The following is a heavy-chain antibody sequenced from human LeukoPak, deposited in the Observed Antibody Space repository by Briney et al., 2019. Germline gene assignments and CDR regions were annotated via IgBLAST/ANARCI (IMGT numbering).Heavy chain of an antibody. V-gene: IGHV4-61*02. D-gene: IGHD3-10*01. Sequence: SETLSLTCTVSGGSISSGSYYWSWIRQPAGKGLEWIGRIYTSGSTNYNPSLKSRVTISVDTSKNQFSLKLSSVTAADTAVYYCARLRAGWEKIGEYWGQGTLVTVSS. CDR2: IYTSGST. J-gene: IGHJ4*02. CDR1: GGSISSGSYY. CDR3: ARLRAGWEKIGEY.